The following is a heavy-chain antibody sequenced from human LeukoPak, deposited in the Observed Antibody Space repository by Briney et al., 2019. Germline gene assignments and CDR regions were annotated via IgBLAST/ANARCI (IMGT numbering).Heavy chain of an antibody. J-gene: IGHJ4*02. CDR2: ITRDGSST. V-gene: IGHV3-74*01. CDR3: AKSRRDF. Sequence: GGSLRLSCVASGFAFSDSRMPWVRQAPGKGLEWVSRITRDGSSTAYADSVKGRFTVSRDNARTTLYLQMNSLRVEDTAVYFCAKSRRDFWGQGTLVTVSS. CDR1: GFAFSDSR.